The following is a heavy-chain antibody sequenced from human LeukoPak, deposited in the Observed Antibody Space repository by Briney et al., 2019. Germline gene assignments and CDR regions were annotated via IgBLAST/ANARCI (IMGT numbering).Heavy chain of an antibody. CDR2: ISGNSDYI. V-gene: IGHV3-21*06. CDR1: GIIFNTYS. D-gene: IGHD1-14*01. CDR3: AREPLRGGWFDP. J-gene: IGHJ5*02. Sequence: GGSLRLSCAASGIIFNTYSMNWVRQAPGKGLEWVSSISGNSDYIFYADSVKGRFTISRDNDKNLVSLQMNSLRADDTAVYYCAREPLRGGWFDPWGQGAQVTVSS.